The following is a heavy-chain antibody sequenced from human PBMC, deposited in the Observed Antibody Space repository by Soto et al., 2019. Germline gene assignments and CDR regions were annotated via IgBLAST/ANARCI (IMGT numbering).Heavy chain of an antibody. CDR2: IRSKANSYAT. D-gene: IGHD3-16*01. CDR1: GFTFSGSA. Sequence: GSLILSFAASGFTFSGSAMHWVRQASGKGLEWVGRIRSKANSYATAYAASVKGRFTISRDDSKNTAYLQMNSLKTEDTAVYYCTRADRGGFDYWGQGTLVTVPS. J-gene: IGHJ4*02. V-gene: IGHV3-73*01. CDR3: TRADRGGFDY.